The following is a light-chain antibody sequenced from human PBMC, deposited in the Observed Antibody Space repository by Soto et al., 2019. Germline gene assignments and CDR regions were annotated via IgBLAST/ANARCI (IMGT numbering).Light chain of an antibody. CDR1: SSDVGGYHY. V-gene: IGLV2-8*01. CDR2: EVY. Sequence: QSVLTQPPSASGSPGQSVTISCTGTSSDVGGYHYVSWYQQHPGKAPKLIIYEVYKRPSGVPDRFSGSNSGNPAALTVSGFQVEYEADYYCSSYVGTNSYFFGTGTKLTVL. CDR3: SSYVGTNSYF. J-gene: IGLJ1*01.